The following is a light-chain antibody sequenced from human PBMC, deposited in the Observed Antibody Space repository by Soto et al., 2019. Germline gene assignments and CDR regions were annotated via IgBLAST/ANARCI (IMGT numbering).Light chain of an antibody. CDR3: QHYGYSQWK. Sequence: IVLTQSPGTLSLSPGERATLSCRASQTGNNNYLAWYQHKSGQAPRLLIYGVYARASGIPDRFSGSGSGTEFTLTITSLEPEDSAVYFCQHYGYSQWKFCQGIKVESK. J-gene: IGKJ1*01. V-gene: IGKV3-20*01. CDR1: QTGNNNY. CDR2: GVY.